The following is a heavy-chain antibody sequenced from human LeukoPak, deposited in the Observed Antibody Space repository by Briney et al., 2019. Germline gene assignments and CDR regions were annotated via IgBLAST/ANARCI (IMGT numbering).Heavy chain of an antibody. CDR3: AKLHHFDWLLVSNWFDP. D-gene: IGHD3-9*01. J-gene: IGHJ5*02. Sequence: PGGSLRLSCAASGFTFSTYAMSWVRQAPGKGLEWVSTINGSGGSTYYADSVKGRFTISRDNSKNTLYLQTNSLRAEDTALYYCAKLHHFDWLLVSNWFDPWGQGTLVTVSS. CDR2: INGSGGST. V-gene: IGHV3-23*01. CDR1: GFTFSTYA.